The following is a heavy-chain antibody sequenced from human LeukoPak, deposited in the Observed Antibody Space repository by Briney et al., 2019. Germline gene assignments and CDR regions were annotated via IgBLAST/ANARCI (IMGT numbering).Heavy chain of an antibody. Sequence: PGGSLRLSCAASGFTFTNHWMSWVRQAPGKGLEWVAVIWYDGSNKYYADSVKGRFTISRDNSKNTLYLQMNSLRAEDTAVYYCARLEKPSGTLDYYYYGMDVWGQGTTVTVSS. J-gene: IGHJ6*02. V-gene: IGHV3-33*08. CDR1: GFTFTNHW. D-gene: IGHD2-2*01. CDR3: ARLEKPSGTLDYYYYGMDV. CDR2: IWYDGSNK.